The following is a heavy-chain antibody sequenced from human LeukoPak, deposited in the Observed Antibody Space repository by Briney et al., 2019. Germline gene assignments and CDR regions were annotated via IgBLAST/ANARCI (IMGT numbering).Heavy chain of an antibody. CDR2: ISYDGSNK. V-gene: IGHV3-30*03. Sequence: PGGSLRLSCAASGFTFSSYGMHWVRQAPGKGLEWVAVISYDGSNKYYADSVKGRFTISRDNSKNTLYLQMNSLRAEDTAVYYRAAVYDSGIDYWGQGTLVTVSS. D-gene: IGHD3-10*01. CDR1: GFTFSSYG. J-gene: IGHJ4*02. CDR3: AAVYDSGIDY.